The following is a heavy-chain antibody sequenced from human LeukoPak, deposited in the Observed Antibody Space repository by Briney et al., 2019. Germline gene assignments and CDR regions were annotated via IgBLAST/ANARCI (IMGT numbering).Heavy chain of an antibody. CDR3: ARVVVDTAIVFDY. Sequence: GGSLRLSCAASGFTFGSYWMHWVRQAPGKGLVWVSRINSDGSSTSYADSVKGRFTISRDNAKNTLYLQMNSLRAEDTAVYYCARVVVDTAIVFDYWGQGTLVTVSS. V-gene: IGHV3-74*01. CDR2: INSDGSST. J-gene: IGHJ4*02. D-gene: IGHD5-18*01. CDR1: GFTFGSYW.